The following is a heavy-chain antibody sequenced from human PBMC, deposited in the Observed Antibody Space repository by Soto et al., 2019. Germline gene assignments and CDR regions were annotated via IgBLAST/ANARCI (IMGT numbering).Heavy chain of an antibody. CDR3: AHGLWYSSGWYLFDY. J-gene: IGHJ4*02. CDR1: GFSLSTSGVG. Sequence: SGPTLVNPTQTLTLTCTFSGFSLSTSGVGVGWIRQPPGKALEWLALIYWNDDKRYSPSLKSRLTITKDTSKNQVVLTMTNMDPVDTAIYYCAHGLWYSSGWYLFDYWGQGTLVTVSS. CDR2: IYWNDDK. V-gene: IGHV2-5*01. D-gene: IGHD6-19*01.